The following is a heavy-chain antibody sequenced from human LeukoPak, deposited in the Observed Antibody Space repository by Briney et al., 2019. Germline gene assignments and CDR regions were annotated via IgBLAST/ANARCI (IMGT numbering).Heavy chain of an antibody. CDR3: ARRRKYSSSWYGFDY. CDR2: IYPGDSDT. D-gene: IGHD6-13*01. CDR1: GYRFTSYW. Sequence: GEALKISLKGSGYRFTSYWIGWGRQMPGKGLGGMGIIYPGDSDTRYSPSFQGQVTISADKSISTAYLQWSSLKASDTAMYYCARRRKYSSSWYGFDYWGQGTLVTVSS. V-gene: IGHV5-51*01. J-gene: IGHJ4*02.